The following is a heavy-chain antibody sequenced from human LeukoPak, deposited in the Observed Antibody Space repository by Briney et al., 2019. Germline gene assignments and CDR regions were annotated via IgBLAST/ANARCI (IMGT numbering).Heavy chain of an antibody. CDR3: ARSEYYYDSSGYYSY. CDR2: ISAYNGNT. Sequence: ASVKVSCKASGYTFTSYGISWVRQAPGQGLEWMGWISAYNGNTNYAQKLQGRVTMTTVTSTSTAYMELRSLRSDDTAVYYCARSEYYYDSSGYYSYWGQGTLVTVSS. V-gene: IGHV1-18*01. J-gene: IGHJ4*02. D-gene: IGHD3-22*01. CDR1: GYTFTSYG.